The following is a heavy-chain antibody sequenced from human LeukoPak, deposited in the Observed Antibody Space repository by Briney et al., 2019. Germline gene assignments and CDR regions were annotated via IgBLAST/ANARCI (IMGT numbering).Heavy chain of an antibody. V-gene: IGHV4-59*12. D-gene: IGHD3-10*01. Sequence: SETLSLTCTVSRGSISSYYWSWIRQPPGKGLEWIGCIYYSGSTNYNPSLKSRVTISVDTSKNQFSLKLSSVTAADTAVYYCARETAGGGPFDYWGQGTLVTVSS. CDR1: RGSISSYY. CDR3: ARETAGGGPFDY. J-gene: IGHJ4*02. CDR2: IYYSGST.